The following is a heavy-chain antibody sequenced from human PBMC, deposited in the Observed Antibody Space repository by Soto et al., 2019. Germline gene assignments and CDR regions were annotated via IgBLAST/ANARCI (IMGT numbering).Heavy chain of an antibody. D-gene: IGHD2-15*01. CDR1: RFTFSSDA. V-gene: IGHV3-23*01. Sequence: PGGSPRLSCKASRFTFSSDARYWVRAAPGTGLEWVSAISRSGSSTYYADSVKGRFTNSRDNSKNTLYLQMNSLRAEDTAVYYCAKGHKLSWYSRYWGQGTLVTVSS. CDR2: ISRSGSST. CDR3: AKGHKLSWYSRY. J-gene: IGHJ4*02.